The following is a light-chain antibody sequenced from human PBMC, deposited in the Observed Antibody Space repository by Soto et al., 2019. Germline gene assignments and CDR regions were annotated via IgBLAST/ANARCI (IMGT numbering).Light chain of an antibody. J-gene: IGLJ1*01. CDR1: SSDVGGYNY. V-gene: IGLV2-14*01. CDR3: SSFFYSSTPNYV. Sequence: QSVLTQPASVSGSPGQSITISCTGTSSDVGGYNYVSWYQQHPGKAPKLIIYDVDNRPSGISSRFSGSKSGNTASLTISGLQAEDEADYYCSSFFYSSTPNYVFGTGTKSPS. CDR2: DVD.